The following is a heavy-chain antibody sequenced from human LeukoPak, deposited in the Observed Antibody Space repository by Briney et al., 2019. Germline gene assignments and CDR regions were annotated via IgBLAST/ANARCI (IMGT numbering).Heavy chain of an antibody. Sequence: GASVKVSCKASGYTFTGYYMHWVRQAPGQGLEWMEWINHNSGGTNYAQKFQGRVTMTRDKSISTAYMELSRLRSDDTAVYYCAIGYLNPNFLMDVWGQGTAVTVSS. CDR1: GYTFTGYY. V-gene: IGHV1-2*02. CDR2: INHNSGGT. D-gene: IGHD2-21*01. J-gene: IGHJ6*02. CDR3: AIGYLNPNFLMDV.